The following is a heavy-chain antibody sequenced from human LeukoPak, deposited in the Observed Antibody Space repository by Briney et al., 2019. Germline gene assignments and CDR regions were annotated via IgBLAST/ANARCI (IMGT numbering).Heavy chain of an antibody. CDR1: GGSVSSGSYY. J-gene: IGHJ5*02. Sequence: SETLSLTCTVSGGSVSSGSYYWSWMRQSPEKGLEWIGTIYRSVSTNYNLSLKSRVTISIDTSKNQFSLRLTSVTAADTAVYYCARDQSQWQVPQHWFDPWGQGALVTVSS. V-gene: IGHV4-61*01. CDR3: ARDQSQWQVPQHWFDP. D-gene: IGHD6-19*01. CDR2: IYRSVST.